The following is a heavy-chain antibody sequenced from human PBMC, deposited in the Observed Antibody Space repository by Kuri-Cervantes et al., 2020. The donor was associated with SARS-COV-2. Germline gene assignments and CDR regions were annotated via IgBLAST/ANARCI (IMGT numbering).Heavy chain of an antibody. D-gene: IGHD2-15*01. V-gene: IGHV3-11*01. CDR2: ISSSGSTI. CDR1: GFTFMNYA. CDR3: ARAYSGFDP. Sequence: GESLKISCAASGFTFMNYAMTWVRQAPGKGLEWVSYISSSGSTIYYADSVKGRFTISRDNAKNSLYLQMNSLRAEDTAVYYCARAYSGFDPWGQGTLVTVSS. J-gene: IGHJ5*02.